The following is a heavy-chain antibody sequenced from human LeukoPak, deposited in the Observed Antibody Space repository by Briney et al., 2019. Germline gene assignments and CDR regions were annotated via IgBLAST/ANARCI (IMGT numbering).Heavy chain of an antibody. V-gene: IGHV3-7*01. Sequence: PGGSLRLSCEVSGLSISRYCMSWVRQAPAQGLEWVANINEDGSEKHYVDAVTGRFIISRDNAKNSLYLQMNSLRAEDTAVYFCASGCWLDYSGPGTLVTVSS. CDR2: INEDGSEK. CDR3: ASGCWLDY. J-gene: IGHJ4*02. CDR1: GLSISRYC. D-gene: IGHD3-10*01.